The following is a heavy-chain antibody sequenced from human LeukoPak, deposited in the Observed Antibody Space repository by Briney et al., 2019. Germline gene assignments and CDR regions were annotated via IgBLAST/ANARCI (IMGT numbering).Heavy chain of an antibody. V-gene: IGHV1-46*01. CDR3: AKANPHGAFDI. J-gene: IGHJ3*02. CDR2: INPSGGST. Sequence: ASVKVSCKASGYTLTSYYMHWVRQAPGQGLEWMGIINPSGGSTSYAQKFQGRVTMTRDMSTSTVYMELSSLRSEDTAVYYCAKANPHGAFDIWGQGTMVTVSS. CDR1: GYTLTSYY.